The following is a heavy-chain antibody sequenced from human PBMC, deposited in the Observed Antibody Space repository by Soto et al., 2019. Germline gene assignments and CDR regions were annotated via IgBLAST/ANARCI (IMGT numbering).Heavy chain of an antibody. J-gene: IGHJ4*02. CDR3: ARDRDWCGYRYYFDY. Sequence: GGSLRLSCAASGFTFSSYSMNWVRQAPGKGLDWVSSISSSSSYIYYADSVHGRFTISTDNTKNKQYLQMNSPRAEDTAVYYYARDRDWCGYRYYFDYWGQGTLVTVSS. V-gene: IGHV3-21*01. CDR2: ISSSSSYI. D-gene: IGHD3-3*01. CDR1: GFTFSSYS.